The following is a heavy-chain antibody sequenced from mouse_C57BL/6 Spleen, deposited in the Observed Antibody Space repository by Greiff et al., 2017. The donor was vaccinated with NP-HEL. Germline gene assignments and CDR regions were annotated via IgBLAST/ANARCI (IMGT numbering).Heavy chain of an antibody. Sequence: QVQLQQPGAELVKPGASVKLSCKASGYTFTSYWMQWVKQRPGQGLEWIGEIDPSDSYTNYNQKFKGKATLTVDTSSSTAYMQLSSLTSEDSAVYYCAPYGNYGYWGQGTTLTVSS. CDR1: GYTFTSYW. D-gene: IGHD2-1*01. V-gene: IGHV1-50*01. CDR3: APYGNYGY. CDR2: IDPSDSYT. J-gene: IGHJ2*01.